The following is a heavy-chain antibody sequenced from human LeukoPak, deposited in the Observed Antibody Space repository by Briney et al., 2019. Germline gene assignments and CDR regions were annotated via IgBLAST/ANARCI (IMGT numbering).Heavy chain of an antibody. D-gene: IGHD2-15*01. CDR3: AREPCSGGSCYGFDY. Sequence: PSETLSLTCTVSGGSVSSGSYYWSWIRQPPGKGLEWTGYIYYSGSTNYNPSLKSRVTISVDTSKNQFSLKLSSVTAADTAVYYCAREPCSGGSCYGFDYWGQGTLVTVSS. CDR1: GGSVSSGSYY. J-gene: IGHJ4*02. V-gene: IGHV4-61*01. CDR2: IYYSGST.